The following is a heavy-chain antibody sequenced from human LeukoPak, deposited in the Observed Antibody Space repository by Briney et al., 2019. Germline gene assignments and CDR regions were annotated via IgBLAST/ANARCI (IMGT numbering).Heavy chain of an antibody. CDR3: AKDPHDIWTGQDAFDI. CDR2: IRYDGSNK. J-gene: IGHJ3*02. Sequence: GGSLRLSCAASGFTFSSCGMHWVRQAPGKGLEWVAFIRYDGSNKYYADSVKGRFTISRDNSKNTLYLQMNSLRAEDTAVYYCAKDPHDIWTGQDAFDICGQGTMVSVSS. CDR1: GFTFSSCG. D-gene: IGHD3-9*01. V-gene: IGHV3-30*02.